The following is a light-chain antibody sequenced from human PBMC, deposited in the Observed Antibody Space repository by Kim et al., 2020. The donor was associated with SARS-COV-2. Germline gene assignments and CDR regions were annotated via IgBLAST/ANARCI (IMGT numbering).Light chain of an antibody. V-gene: IGLV9-49*01. J-gene: IGLJ3*02. CDR2: VGTGGVGG. CDR3: GTDHSNGNDFVWV. Sequence: CTLSRGYRTYKVDWYQQRPGMGPRFVMRVGTGGVGGFKGDGIPDRFSVLGSGLIRNLTINNIQEEDESDYHCGTDHSNGNDFVWVFGGGTQLTVL. CDR1: RGYRTYK.